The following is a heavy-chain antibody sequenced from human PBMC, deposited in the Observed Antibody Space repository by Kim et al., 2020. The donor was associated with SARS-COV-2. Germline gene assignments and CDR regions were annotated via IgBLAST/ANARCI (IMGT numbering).Heavy chain of an antibody. J-gene: IGHJ4*02. Sequence: TPHRKSRVTISVDTSKNQFSLKLSSVTAADTAVYYCARRTTVTGTFDYWGQGTLVTVSS. V-gene: IGHV4-39*01. D-gene: IGHD4-17*01. CDR3: ARRTTVTGTFDY.